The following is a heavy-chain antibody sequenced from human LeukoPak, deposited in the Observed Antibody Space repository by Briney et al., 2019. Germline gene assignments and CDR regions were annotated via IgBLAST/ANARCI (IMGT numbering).Heavy chain of an antibody. CDR3: ARGGWGPYSYYSYYYMDV. V-gene: IGHV4-34*01. D-gene: IGHD2-21*02. Sequence: KPSETLSLTCAVYGGSFSGYYWGWIRQPPGRGREWIGEINHIVSTNYNPSLNSRVTISVDTSTNQFSLKLSSVTAADTAVYYCARGGWGPYSYYSYYYMDVWGKGTTVTVSS. CDR2: INHIVST. J-gene: IGHJ6*03. CDR1: GGSFSGYY.